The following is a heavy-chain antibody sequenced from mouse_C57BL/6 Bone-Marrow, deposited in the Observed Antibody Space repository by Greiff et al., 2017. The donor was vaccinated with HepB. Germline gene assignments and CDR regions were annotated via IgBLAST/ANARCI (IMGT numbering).Heavy chain of an antibody. CDR3: ARPYDGYPWYFDY. D-gene: IGHD2-3*01. Sequence: EVKLMESGGGLVKPGGSLKLSCAASGFTFSDYGMHWVRQAPEKGLEWVAYISSGSSTIYYADTVKGRFTISRDNAKNTLFLQMTSLRSEDTAMYYCARPYDGYPWYFDYWGQGTTLTVSS. J-gene: IGHJ2*01. CDR1: GFTFSDYG. V-gene: IGHV5-17*01. CDR2: ISSGSSTI.